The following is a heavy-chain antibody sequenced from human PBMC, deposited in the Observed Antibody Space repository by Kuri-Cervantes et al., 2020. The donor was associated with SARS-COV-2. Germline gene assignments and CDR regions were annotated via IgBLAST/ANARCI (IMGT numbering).Heavy chain of an antibody. CDR3: ARDYYDSSGYLVEPGDY. J-gene: IGHJ4*02. V-gene: IGHV4-59*12. D-gene: IGHD3-22*01. Sequence: SQTLSLTCAVYGGSFSGYYWSWIRQPPGKGLEWIGYIYCSGSTNYNPSLKSRVTISVDTSKNQFSLKLSSVTAADTAVYYCARDYYDSSGYLVEPGDYWGQGTLVTVSS. CDR2: IYCSGST. CDR1: GGSFSGYY.